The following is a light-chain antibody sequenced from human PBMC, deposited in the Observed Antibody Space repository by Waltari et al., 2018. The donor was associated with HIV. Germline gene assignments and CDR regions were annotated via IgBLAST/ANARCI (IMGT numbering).Light chain of an antibody. V-gene: IGLV3-27*01. J-gene: IGLJ3*02. CDR1: VLARKY. Sequence: SFELTQPSSVSVSPGQTARITCSGDVLARKYARWFQKKPGTAPLLLIYKDNERPSGIPVRFSGSSSGTTVTLTISGAQVEYEADYYCYSAADSDEVFGGGTKLTVL. CDR3: YSAADSDEV. CDR2: KDN.